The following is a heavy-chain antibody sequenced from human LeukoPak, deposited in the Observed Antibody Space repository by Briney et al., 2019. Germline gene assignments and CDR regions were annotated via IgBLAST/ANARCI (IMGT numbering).Heavy chain of an antibody. CDR3: ARDQVGATIDFDY. CDR2: IWYDGSNK. CDR1: GFTFSSYG. V-gene: IGHV3-33*01. D-gene: IGHD1-26*01. Sequence: GGSLRLSCAASGFTFSSYGMHWVRQAPGKGLEWVAVIWYDGSNKYYADSVKGRFTISRDNSKNTLYLQMNSLRAEDTAVYYCARDQVGATIDFDYWGQGTLVTVSS. J-gene: IGHJ4*02.